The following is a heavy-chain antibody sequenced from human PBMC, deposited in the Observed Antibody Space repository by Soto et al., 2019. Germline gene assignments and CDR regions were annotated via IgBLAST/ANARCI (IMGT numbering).Heavy chain of an antibody. D-gene: IGHD1-26*01. J-gene: IGHJ3*02. CDR2: IIPIFGTA. CDR1: GGTFSSYA. V-gene: IGHV1-69*13. CDR3: ARDKGYGGTYAFDI. Sequence: SVQVSCKASGGTFSSYAISWVRQAPGQGLEWMGGIIPIFGTANYAQKFQGRVTITADESTSTAYMELSSLRSEDTAVYYCARDKGYGGTYAFDIWGQGTMVMVSS.